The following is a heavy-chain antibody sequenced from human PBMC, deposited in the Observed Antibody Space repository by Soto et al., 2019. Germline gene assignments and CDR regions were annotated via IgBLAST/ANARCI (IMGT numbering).Heavy chain of an antibody. CDR1: GFTLSSYA. V-gene: IGHV3-30-3*01. J-gene: IGHJ2*01. CDR3: ARDRIQPWPPSHFDL. CDR2: ISYDGSNK. Sequence: QVQLVESGGGVVQPGRSLRLSCAASGFTLSSYAMHWVRQAPGKGLEWVAVISYDGSNKYYADSVKGRFTISRDNSKNTLNLQINSLRAEDTAVYYCARDRIQPWPPSHFDLWGRGTLVTVSS. D-gene: IGHD5-18*01.